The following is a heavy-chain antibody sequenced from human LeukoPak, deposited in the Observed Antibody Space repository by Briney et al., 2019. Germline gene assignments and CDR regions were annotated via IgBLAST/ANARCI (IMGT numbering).Heavy chain of an antibody. CDR2: ISYDGSNK. V-gene: IGHV3-30-3*01. J-gene: IGHJ4*02. CDR1: GFTFSSYA. CDR3: ARGGGYSGYCFDY. Sequence: PGGSLRLSCAASGFTFSSYAMHWVRQAPGKGLEWVAVISYDGSNKYYADSVKGRFTISRDKSKNTLYLQMNSLRAEDTAVYYCARGGGYSGYCFDYWGQGTLVTVSS. D-gene: IGHD5-12*01.